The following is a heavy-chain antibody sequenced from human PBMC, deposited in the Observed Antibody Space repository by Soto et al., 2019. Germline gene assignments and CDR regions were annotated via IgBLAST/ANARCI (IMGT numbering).Heavy chain of an antibody. CDR1: GLNFSTYS. D-gene: IGHD1-26*01. J-gene: IGHJ4*02. V-gene: IGHV3-48*01. Sequence: PGGSLRLSCAASGLNFSTYSMNWVRQAPGKGLEWLSYISPAGDTKYYADSVKGRFTISRDNAKKSLFLQMTSLSGEDTALYFCARMGGLLPDYWGQGTLVTVSS. CDR2: ISPAGDTK. CDR3: ARMGGLLPDY.